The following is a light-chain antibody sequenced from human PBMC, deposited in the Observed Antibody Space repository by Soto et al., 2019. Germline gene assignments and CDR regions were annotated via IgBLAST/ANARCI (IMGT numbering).Light chain of an antibody. V-gene: IGLV2-23*01. CDR1: SSDVGSYNL. J-gene: IGLJ1*01. CDR2: EGS. CDR3: CSYAGSSTYV. Sequence: QSLLTQPASVSGSPGQSIPISFTGTSSDVGSYNLVSWYQQHPGKAPKLMIYEGSKRPSGVSNRFSGSKSGNTASLTISGLQAEDEADYYCCSYAGSSTYVFGTGTKVTVL.